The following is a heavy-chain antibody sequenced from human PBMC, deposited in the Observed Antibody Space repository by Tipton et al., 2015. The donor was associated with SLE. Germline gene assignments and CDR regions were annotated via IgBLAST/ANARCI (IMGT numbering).Heavy chain of an antibody. D-gene: IGHD6-13*01. CDR1: GFTVSSNY. V-gene: IGHV3-53*01. CDR3: ASPIAAAGGY. J-gene: IGHJ4*02. CDR2: IYSGGST. Sequence: SLSLSCAASGFTVSSNYMSWVRQAPGKGLEWVSVIYSGGSTYYADSVKGRFTISRDNSKNTLYLQMNSLRAEDTAVYYCASPIAAAGGYWGQGTLVTVSS.